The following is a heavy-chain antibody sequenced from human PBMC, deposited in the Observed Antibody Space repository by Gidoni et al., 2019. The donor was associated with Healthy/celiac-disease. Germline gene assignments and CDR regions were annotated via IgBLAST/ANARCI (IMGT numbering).Heavy chain of an antibody. D-gene: IGHD3-10*01. CDR3: TRSMVRGVIRWFDP. CDR1: GFTFSGSV. CDR2: IRSKANSYAT. J-gene: IGHJ5*02. V-gene: IGHV3-73*02. Sequence: EVQLVESGGGLVQPGGSLKLSCAASGFTFSGSVMHWVRQASGKGLGWVGRIRSKANSYATAYAASVKGRFTISRDDSKNTAYLQMNSLKTEDTAVYYCTRSMVRGVIRWFDPWGQGTLVTVSS.